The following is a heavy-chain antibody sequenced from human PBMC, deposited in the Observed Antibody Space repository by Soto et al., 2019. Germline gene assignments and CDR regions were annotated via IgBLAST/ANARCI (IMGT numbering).Heavy chain of an antibody. V-gene: IGHV4-39*01. J-gene: IGHJ4*02. Sequence: QLQLQESGPGLVKPSETLSLTCSVSDDSINSDKYYWGWIRQPPEKGLEWIGSVYYRGNAYYNPSLQPRVTISLDKSKSQFSLKLNSVTAADSAAYFCATLEGLATNSYYFDFWGPGALVTVSS. CDR3: ATLEGLATNSYYFDF. CDR2: VYYRGNA. D-gene: IGHD3-9*01. CDR1: DDSINSDKYY.